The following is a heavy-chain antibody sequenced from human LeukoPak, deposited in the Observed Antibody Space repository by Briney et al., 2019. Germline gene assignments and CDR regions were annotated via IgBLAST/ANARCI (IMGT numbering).Heavy chain of an antibody. CDR2: INPNSGGT. D-gene: IGHD3-10*01. CDR1: GYTFTSYA. CDR3: ARDQGWFGENDAFDI. V-gene: IGHV1-2*02. J-gene: IGHJ3*02. Sequence: ASVKVSCKASGYTFTSYAMNWVRQAPGQGLEWMGWINPNSGGTNYAQKFQGRVTMTGDTSISTAYMELSRLRSDDTAVYYCARDQGWFGENDAFDIWGQGTMVTVSS.